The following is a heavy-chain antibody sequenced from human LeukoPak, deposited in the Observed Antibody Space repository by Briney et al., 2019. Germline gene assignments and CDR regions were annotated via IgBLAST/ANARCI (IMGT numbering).Heavy chain of an antibody. Sequence: ASVKVSCKASGYTFTGYYMHWVRQAPGQGLEWMGWIDPNSGGTKYAQKFQGRVTMTSDASISTAYMELSSLRSDDTAVYYCASRPDQHLLYYFDYWGQGALVTVSS. J-gene: IGHJ4*02. V-gene: IGHV1-2*02. CDR3: ASRPDQHLLYYFDY. D-gene: IGHD2-15*01. CDR2: IDPNSGGT. CDR1: GYTFTGYY.